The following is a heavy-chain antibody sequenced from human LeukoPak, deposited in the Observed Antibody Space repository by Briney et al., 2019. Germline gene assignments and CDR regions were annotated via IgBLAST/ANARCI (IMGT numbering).Heavy chain of an antibody. CDR2: ISPYNGNT. CDR1: GYTFTSYG. Sequence: GASVKVSFKTSGYTFTSYGISWVRQAPGQGLEWMGWISPYNGNTNYAQKVQGRVTMTTDTSTSTAYMELRSLRSDDMAVYYCARDYYGSGGLFDYWGQGTLVTVSS. J-gene: IGHJ4*02. D-gene: IGHD3-10*01. CDR3: ARDYYGSGGLFDY. V-gene: IGHV1-18*03.